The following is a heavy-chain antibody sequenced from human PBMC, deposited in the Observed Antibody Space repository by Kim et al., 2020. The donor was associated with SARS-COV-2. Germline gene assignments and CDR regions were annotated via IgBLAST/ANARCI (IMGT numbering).Heavy chain of an antibody. CDR2: ISSSSSTI. V-gene: IGHV3-48*02. Sequence: GGSLRLSCAASGFTFSSYSMNWVRQAPGKGLEWVSYISSSSSTIYYADSVKGRFTISRDNAKNSLYLQMNSLRDEDTAVYYCAREGKYYYYYYMDVWGKGTTVTVSS. CDR1: GFTFSSYS. J-gene: IGHJ6*03. CDR3: AREGKYYYYYYMDV.